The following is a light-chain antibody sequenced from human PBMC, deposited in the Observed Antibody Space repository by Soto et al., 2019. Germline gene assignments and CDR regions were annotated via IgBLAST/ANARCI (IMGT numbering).Light chain of an antibody. J-gene: IGKJ5*01. CDR1: QSISSW. CDR2: KAS. Sequence: DIQMTQSPYSLSASVGDRVTITCRASQSISSWLAWYQHKPGKAPKLLIYKASSLESGVPSRFSGSGSGTEFTLTINSLQPEDFATYYCQQSNRYPITFGQGTRLEIK. V-gene: IGKV1-5*03. CDR3: QQSNRYPIT.